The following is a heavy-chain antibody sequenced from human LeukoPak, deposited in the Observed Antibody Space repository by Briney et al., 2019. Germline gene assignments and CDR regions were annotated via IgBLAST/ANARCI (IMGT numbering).Heavy chain of an antibody. Sequence: PGRSLRLSCAASGFTFSSYGMHWVCQAPGKGLEWVAVISYDGSNKYYADSVKGRFTISRDNSKNTLYLQMNSLRAEDTAVYYCAKVAVSDYYYYYGMDVWGQGTTVTVSS. V-gene: IGHV3-30*18. CDR3: AKVAVSDYYYYYGMDV. CDR2: ISYDGSNK. J-gene: IGHJ6*02. CDR1: GFTFSSYG. D-gene: IGHD2-21*01.